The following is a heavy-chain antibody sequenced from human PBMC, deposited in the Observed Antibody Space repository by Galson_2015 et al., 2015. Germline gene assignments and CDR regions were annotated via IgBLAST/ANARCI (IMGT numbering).Heavy chain of an antibody. CDR3: ARDRQNDYSNEFIYYYYGMDV. CDR1: GGTFSSYA. V-gene: IGHV1-69*13. Sequence: SVKVSCKASGGTFSSYAISWVRQAPGQGLEWMGGIIPIFGTANYAQKFQGRVTITADESTSTAYMELSSLRSEDTAVYYCARDRQNDYSNEFIYYYYGMDVWGQGTTVTVSS. D-gene: IGHD4-11*01. CDR2: IIPIFGTA. J-gene: IGHJ6*02.